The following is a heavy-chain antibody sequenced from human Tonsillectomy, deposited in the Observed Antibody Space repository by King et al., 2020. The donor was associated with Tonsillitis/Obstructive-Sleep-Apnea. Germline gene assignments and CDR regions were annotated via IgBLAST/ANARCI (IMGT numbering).Heavy chain of an antibody. CDR2: IYSGSGP. J-gene: IGHJ4*02. CDR3: AREGHSPYYAEGYFEY. Sequence: VQLVESGGGLIQPGGSLRLSCAASGFTISSNFMSWVRQAPGRRLEWVSVIYSGSGPYYAESVKGRFTISSGHSKNTLYLQMNSLRAEDTAVYYCAREGHSPYYAEGYFEYWGQGTLVTVSS. V-gene: IGHV3-53*01. CDR1: GFTISSNF. D-gene: IGHD1-26*01.